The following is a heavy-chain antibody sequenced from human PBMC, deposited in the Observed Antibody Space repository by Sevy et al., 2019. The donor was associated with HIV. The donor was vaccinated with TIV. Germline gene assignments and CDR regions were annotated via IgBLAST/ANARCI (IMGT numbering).Heavy chain of an antibody. CDR3: AKGLRDYGDYLLAF. CDR2: IGGGGGDT. CDR1: GFAFRSRA. Sequence: GGSLRLSCVASGFAFRSRAMSWVRQTPGKGLEWVSAIGGGGGDTYYAPSVRGRFTISRDNSKATLYLHLNSLRADDTAMFYCAKGLRDYGDYLLAFWGQGTLVTVSS. D-gene: IGHD4-17*01. J-gene: IGHJ4*02. V-gene: IGHV3-23*01.